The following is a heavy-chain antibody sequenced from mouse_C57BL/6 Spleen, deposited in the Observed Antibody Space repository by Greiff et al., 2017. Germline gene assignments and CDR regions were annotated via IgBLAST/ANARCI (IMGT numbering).Heavy chain of an antibody. J-gene: IGHJ2*01. CDR1: GYTFTSYW. CDR2: IDPENGDT. V-gene: IGHV14-4*01. CDR3: TTGGY. Sequence: VQLQQPGAELVKPGASVKLSCKASGYTFTSYWMHWVKQRPEQGLEWIGWIDPENGDTEYASKFQGKATITADTSSNTAYLQLSSLTSEDTAVYYCTTGGYWGQGTTLTVSS.